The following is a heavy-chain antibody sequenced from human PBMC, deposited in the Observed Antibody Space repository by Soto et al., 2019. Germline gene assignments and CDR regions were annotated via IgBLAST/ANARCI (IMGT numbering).Heavy chain of an antibody. CDR2: ISASGDST. Sequence: VHLLESGGGLVKPGGSLKLPCATSGVGFGNNGMSWVRQAPGKGLEWVSGISASGDSTYYADPVKGRFTISGDNSKRTLYLQMNSLRAEDTAIYYCATDPRGPDYWGQGTQVTVS. V-gene: IGHV3-23*01. CDR3: ATDPRGPDY. CDR1: GVGFGNNG. J-gene: IGHJ4*02.